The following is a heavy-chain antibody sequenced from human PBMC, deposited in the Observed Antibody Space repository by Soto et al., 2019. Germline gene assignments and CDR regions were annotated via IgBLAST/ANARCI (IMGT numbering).Heavy chain of an antibody. V-gene: IGHV4-31*03. Sequence: PSETLSLTCTVSGGSISSGGYYWSWIRQHPGKGLEWIGYIYYSGSTYYNPSLKSRVTISVDTSKNQFSLKLSSVTAADTAVYYCASLSGAYNWFDPWGQGTLVTVSS. CDR1: GGSISSGGYY. CDR3: ASLSGAYNWFDP. D-gene: IGHD1-26*01. CDR2: IYYSGST. J-gene: IGHJ5*02.